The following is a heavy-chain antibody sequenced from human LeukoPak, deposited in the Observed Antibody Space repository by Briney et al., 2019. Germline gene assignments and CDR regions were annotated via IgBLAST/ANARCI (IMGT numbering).Heavy chain of an antibody. Sequence: GGSLRLSCAASGFTFSSYSMNWVRQAPGKGLEWVSYISSSSSTIYYSDSVKGRFTISRDNAKNSLYLQMNSLRAEDTAVYYCARGVGATDYWGQGTLVTVSS. V-gene: IGHV3-48*01. CDR3: ARGVGATDY. CDR2: ISSSSSTI. CDR1: GFTFSSYS. D-gene: IGHD1-26*01. J-gene: IGHJ4*02.